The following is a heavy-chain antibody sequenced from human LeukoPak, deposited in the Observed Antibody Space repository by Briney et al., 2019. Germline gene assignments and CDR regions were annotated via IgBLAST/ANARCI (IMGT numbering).Heavy chain of an antibody. D-gene: IGHD3-3*01. CDR3: ARGPFHLYDFWSGYYEYYFDY. V-gene: IGHV4-4*02. CDR2: IYHSGST. CDR1: GGSISSSNW. J-gene: IGHJ4*02. Sequence: SGTLSLTCAVSGGSISSSNWWSWVRQPPGKGLEWIGEIYHSGSTNYNPSLKSRVTISVDKSKNQFSLKLSSVTAADTAVYYCARGPFHLYDFWSGYYEYYFDYWGQGTLVTVSS.